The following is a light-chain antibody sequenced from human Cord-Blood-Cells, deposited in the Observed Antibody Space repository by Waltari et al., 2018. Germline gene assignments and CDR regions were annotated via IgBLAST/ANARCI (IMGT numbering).Light chain of an antibody. CDR1: QGISSA. V-gene: IGKV1D-13*01. CDR2: DAS. J-gene: IGKJ2*01. CDR3: QQFNNYPLYT. Sequence: AIQLTQSPSSLSASVGYRVTITCRASQGISSALAWYQQKPGKAPKLLIYDASSLESGVPSRFSGSGSGTDFTLTISSLQPEDFATYYCQQFNNYPLYTFGQGTKLEIK.